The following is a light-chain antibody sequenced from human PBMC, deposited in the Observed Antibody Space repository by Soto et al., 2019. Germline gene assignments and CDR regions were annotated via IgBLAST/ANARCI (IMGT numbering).Light chain of an antibody. Sequence: SYELTQPPSVSVAPGQTARITCGGDNIERKSVHWYQQKPGQAPVLVVYYDRDRPSGIPERFSGSNSGNTATLTISRVEAGDEADYYCQVWDSSSDHPGGVFGGGTKVTVL. CDR3: QVWDSSSDHPGGV. CDR1: NIERKS. CDR2: YDR. J-gene: IGLJ3*02. V-gene: IGLV3-21*02.